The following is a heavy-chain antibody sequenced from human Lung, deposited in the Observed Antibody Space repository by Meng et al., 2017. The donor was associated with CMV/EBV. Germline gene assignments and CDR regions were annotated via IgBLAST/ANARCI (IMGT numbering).Heavy chain of an antibody. J-gene: IGHJ4*02. CDR3: ARGEWQQLVEYFFDY. CDR1: GFTFSSYW. D-gene: IGHD6-13*01. V-gene: IGHV3-7*01. CDR2: IKQDGSEI. Sequence: GGSLRLXCAASGFTFSSYWMSWVRQAPGKGLEWVANIKQDGSEIYFVDSVKGRFTISRDNAKNSLYLQMNSLRAEDTAVYYCARGEWQQLVEYFFDYWGPGTXVNGAS.